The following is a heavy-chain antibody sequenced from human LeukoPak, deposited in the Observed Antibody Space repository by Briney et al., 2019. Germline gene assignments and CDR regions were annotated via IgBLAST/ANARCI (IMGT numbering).Heavy chain of an antibody. CDR3: ARDRGFGGDAPYYFDY. V-gene: IGHV4-39*07. CDR2: IYYSGST. Sequence: PSETLSLTCTVSGASFSSSTYYWGWIRQPPGKGLEWIGSIYYSGSTYYNPSLKSRVTMSVDTSKNQFSLKLSSVTAADTAVYYCARDRGFGGDAPYYFDYWGQGTLVTVSS. CDR1: GASFSSSTYY. D-gene: IGHD2-8*01. J-gene: IGHJ4*02.